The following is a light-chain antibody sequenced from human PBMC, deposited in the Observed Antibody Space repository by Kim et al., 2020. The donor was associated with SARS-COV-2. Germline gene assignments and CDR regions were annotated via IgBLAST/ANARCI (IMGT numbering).Light chain of an antibody. V-gene: IGKV3-11*01. CDR2: DAS. CDR1: QSVSRS. J-gene: IGKJ4*01. CDR3: QQRSNWPLT. Sequence: EIVLTQSPATLSLSPGERATLSCRASQSVSRSLAWYQQKPGQAPRLLIYDASNRATGIPPRFSGSGSGTDFTLTISSLEPEDFAVYYCQQRSNWPLTFGGGTKVDIK.